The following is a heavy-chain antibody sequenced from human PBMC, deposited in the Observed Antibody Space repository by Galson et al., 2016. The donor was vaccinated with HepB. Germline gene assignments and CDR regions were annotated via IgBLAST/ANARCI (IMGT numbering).Heavy chain of an antibody. Sequence: CAISGDSVSSNSATWNWIRQSPSRGLERLGRTYYRSKWYNDYALSVKSRITINPDTSKNQFSLQPNSVTPEDTAVYYCAKVLPYSAGHGMDVRGQGTTVTVSS. CDR3: AKVLPYSAGHGMDV. CDR1: GDSVSSNSAT. J-gene: IGHJ6*01. D-gene: IGHD6-13*01. V-gene: IGHV6-1*01. CDR2: TYYRSKWYN.